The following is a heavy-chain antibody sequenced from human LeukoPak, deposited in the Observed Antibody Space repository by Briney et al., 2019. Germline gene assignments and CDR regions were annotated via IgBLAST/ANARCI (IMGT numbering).Heavy chain of an antibody. CDR1: GASIRSTHW. CDR3: ARGRRGYCSGGSCYPLDY. J-gene: IGHJ4*02. V-gene: IGHV4-4*02. Sequence: SGTLSLTCGVSGASIRSTHWWTWVRQPPGKGLEWIGEINHSGSTNYNPSLKSRVTISVDTSKNQFSLKLSSVTAADTAVYYCARGRRGYCSGGSCYPLDYWGQGTLVTVSS. CDR2: INHSGST. D-gene: IGHD2-15*01.